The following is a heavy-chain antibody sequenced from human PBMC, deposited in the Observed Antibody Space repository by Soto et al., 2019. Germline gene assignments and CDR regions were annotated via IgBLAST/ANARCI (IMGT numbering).Heavy chain of an antibody. CDR2: IKRDGTEK. CDR3: ARDRGYCSGGTCYSVLDY. V-gene: IGHV3-7*01. J-gene: IGHJ4*02. CDR1: GFTFSTYY. D-gene: IGHD2-15*01. Sequence: GGSLRLSCAASGFTFSTYYMNWVRQAPGKGLEWVANIKRDGTEKNYVDSVKGRFTISRDNAKSSLYLQMNSLSAGDTAVYYCARDRGYCSGGTCYSVLDYWGQGTLVTVSS.